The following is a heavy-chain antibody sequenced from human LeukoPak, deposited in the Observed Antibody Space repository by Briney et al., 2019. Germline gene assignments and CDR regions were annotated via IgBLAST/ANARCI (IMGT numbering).Heavy chain of an antibody. J-gene: IGHJ4*02. Sequence: PGGSLRLSCAASGFTFSTYGKHWVRQAPGKGLEWVAFIRYDGSNKYYADSVKGRFTISRGNSKNTLYLQMNSLRPEDTAVYYCAKVNKGGYDSFDYWGQGTLVTVSS. CDR2: IRYDGSNK. V-gene: IGHV3-30*02. D-gene: IGHD5-12*01. CDR1: GFTFSTYG. CDR3: AKVNKGGYDSFDY.